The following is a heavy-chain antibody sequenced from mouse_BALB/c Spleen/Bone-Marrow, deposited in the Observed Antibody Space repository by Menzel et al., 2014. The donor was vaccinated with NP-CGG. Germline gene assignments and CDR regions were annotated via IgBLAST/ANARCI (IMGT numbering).Heavy chain of an antibody. D-gene: IGHD1-2*01. Sequence: VQLKDSGAELVRPGASVKISCKAFGYTFTNYHICWVKQRPGQGLDWIGYINPYNDYTSYNQKFKGKGTLTVDKSSSTAYLEMSSMTSEDSAVYFYEREGYGAWFAYWGQGTLVTVSA. CDR1: GYTFTNYH. V-gene: IGHV1S45*01. CDR3: EREGYGAWFAY. J-gene: IGHJ3*01. CDR2: INPYNDYT.